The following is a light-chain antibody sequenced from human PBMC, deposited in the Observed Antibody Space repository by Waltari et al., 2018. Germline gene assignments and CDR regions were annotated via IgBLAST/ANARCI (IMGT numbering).Light chain of an antibody. J-gene: IGLJ2*01. CDR1: SSDLGAYNY. Sequence: QSALTQPASVSGSPGQSITVSCTGTSSDLGAYNYVSWYQQHPGKAPKLMIYDVTLRPAGVSNRFAGSKSGNTASLTISGVQAEDEADYYCSSFSSSSTLIVFGGGTKLTVL. CDR3: SSFSSSSTLIV. CDR2: DVT. V-gene: IGLV2-14*03.